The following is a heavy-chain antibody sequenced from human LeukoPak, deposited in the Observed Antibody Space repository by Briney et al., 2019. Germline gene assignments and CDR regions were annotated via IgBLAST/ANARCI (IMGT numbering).Heavy chain of an antibody. CDR1: GFTIRSYD. D-gene: IGHD5-12*01. Sequence: GGSLRLSCAASGFTIRSYDMSWVRQAPGKGLEWVAATSGSGVNSYYADSVRGRFTISRDNSQNTLYLQMDSLRAGDTALYYCAKEYSGYDFDYWGQGTLVTVSS. CDR2: TSGSGVNS. CDR3: AKEYSGYDFDY. V-gene: IGHV3-23*01. J-gene: IGHJ4*02.